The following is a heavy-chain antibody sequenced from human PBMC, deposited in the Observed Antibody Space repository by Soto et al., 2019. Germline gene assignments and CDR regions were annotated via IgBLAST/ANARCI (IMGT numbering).Heavy chain of an antibody. CDR1: AITNSAYP. J-gene: IGHJ4*02. V-gene: IGHV3-23*01. CDR2: ISGSGDRT. Sequence: GVSLRLSCAASAITNSAYPMSWVRRAPGKGLDWVSGISGSGDRTYYADSAKGRFTISKDISRNSLSLQLGTLGVDDTAVYFCVKDHGGYPSTAPHWRQGTRVTLSS. CDR3: VKDHGGYPSTAPH. D-gene: IGHD3-22*01.